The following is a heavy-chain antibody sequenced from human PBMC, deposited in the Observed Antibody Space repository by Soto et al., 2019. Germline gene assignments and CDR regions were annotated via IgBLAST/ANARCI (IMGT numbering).Heavy chain of an antibody. Sequence: SETLSLTCAVYGGSFSGYYWSWIRQPPGKGLEWIGEINHSGSTNYNPSLKSRVTISVDTSKNQFSLKLSSVTAADTAVYYCARGRRFYYVFWSGYHTPRNNWFAPWGQGTRVPVSS. CDR3: ARGRRFYYVFWSGYHTPRNNWFAP. V-gene: IGHV4-34*01. D-gene: IGHD3-3*01. J-gene: IGHJ5*02. CDR2: INHSGST. CDR1: GGSFSGYY.